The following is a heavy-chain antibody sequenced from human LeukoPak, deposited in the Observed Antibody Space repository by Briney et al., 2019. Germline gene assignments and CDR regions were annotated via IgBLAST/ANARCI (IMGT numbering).Heavy chain of an antibody. D-gene: IGHD6-19*01. CDR3: ARVIAVAGTPQFPYGMDV. CDR2: IYYSGSI. Sequence: PSETLSLTCTVSGGSISSYYWSWIRQPPGKGLEWIGYIYYSGSINYNPSLKSRVTISVDTSKNQFSLKLSSVTAADTAVYYCARVIAVAGTPQFPYGMDVWGQGTTVTVSS. V-gene: IGHV4-59*01. CDR1: GGSISSYY. J-gene: IGHJ6*02.